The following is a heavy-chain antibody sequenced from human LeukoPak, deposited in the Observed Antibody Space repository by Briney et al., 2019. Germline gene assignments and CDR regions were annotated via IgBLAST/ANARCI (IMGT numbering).Heavy chain of an antibody. J-gene: IGHJ6*02. Sequence: ASVKVSCKASGYTFTSYAMNWVRQAPGQGLEWMGWVITNTGNPTYAQGFTGRFVFSLDTSVSTAYLQISSLKAEDTAVYYCAKAAAGTYYYYYGMDVWGQGTTVSVSS. CDR2: VITNTGNP. D-gene: IGHD6-13*01. CDR3: AKAAAGTYYYYYGMDV. CDR1: GYTFTSYA. V-gene: IGHV7-4-1*02.